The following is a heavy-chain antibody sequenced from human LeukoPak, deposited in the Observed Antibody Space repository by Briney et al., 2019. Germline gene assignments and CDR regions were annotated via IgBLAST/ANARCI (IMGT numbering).Heavy chain of an antibody. D-gene: IGHD5-24*01. V-gene: IGHV3-23*01. J-gene: IGHJ4*02. CDR3: ARGDGYNFFDY. CDR2: VSNSGGNT. Sequence: GGSLRLSCAASGFTFSNYPMNWVRQAPGKGLEWVSTVSNSGGNTYYSDSVKGRFTISRDNSKNTVYLQMNSLRAEDTAVYYCARGDGYNFFDYWGQGTLVTVSS. CDR1: GFTFSNYP.